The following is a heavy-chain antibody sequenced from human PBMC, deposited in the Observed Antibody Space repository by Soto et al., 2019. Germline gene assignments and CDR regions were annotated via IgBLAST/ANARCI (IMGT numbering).Heavy chain of an antibody. V-gene: IGHV3-48*03. J-gene: IGHJ4*02. CDR3: ARQDSSSWCVDY. CDR2: ISSSGSTI. Sequence: PGESLRLSCAASGFTFSSYEMNWVRQAPGKGLEWVSYISSSGSTIYYADSVKGRFTISRDNAKNSLYLQMNSLRAEDTAVYYCARQDSSSWCVDYWGQGTLVTVSS. CDR1: GFTFSSYE. D-gene: IGHD6-13*01.